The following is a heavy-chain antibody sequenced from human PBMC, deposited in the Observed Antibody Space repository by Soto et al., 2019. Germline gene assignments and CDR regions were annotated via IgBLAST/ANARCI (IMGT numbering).Heavy chain of an antibody. J-gene: IGHJ1*01. Sequence: SETKCVTKSVAGGYIINGGYCWSRIKKHPGTGLEWIGYISYSGSTNYNPSLQSRVTISVDTFKNQFSLKVSSVTAADTAVYYCARGSSYSSWNLQHWGQGTPVTVSS. CDR3: ARGSSYSSWNLQH. D-gene: IGHD6-13*01. CDR2: ISYSGST. V-gene: IGHV4-31*02. CDR1: GGYIINGGYC.